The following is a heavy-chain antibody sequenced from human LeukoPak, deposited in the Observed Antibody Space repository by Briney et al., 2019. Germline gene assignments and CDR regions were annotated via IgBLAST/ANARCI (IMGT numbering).Heavy chain of an antibody. J-gene: IGHJ3*02. D-gene: IGHD3-9*01. CDR2: IWDSGSPM. V-gene: IGHV3-48*01. Sequence: GGSLRLSCAATGFTFSSYAMSWVCQAPGKGLEWVSYIWDSGSPMYYADSVKGRFTISRDNAKNSVYLLMNSLRAEDTAVYYCARDSWLDIWGQGTMVTVSS. CDR1: GFTFSSYA. CDR3: ARDSWLDI.